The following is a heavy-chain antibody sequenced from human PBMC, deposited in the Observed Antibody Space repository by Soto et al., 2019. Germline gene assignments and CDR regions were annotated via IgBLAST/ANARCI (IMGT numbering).Heavy chain of an antibody. V-gene: IGHV3-21*01. Sequence: GGSLRLSCTVSGFAFNNYGINWVRQAPGKGLEWVSSISKSDYTYYSDSVKGRFTISRDNAKNSVSLQMNTLRVEDTAVYYCAREDSIIIPAVPDFWGQGTLVTVSS. CDR3: AREDSIIIPAVPDF. CDR1: GFAFNNYG. J-gene: IGHJ4*02. D-gene: IGHD2-2*01. CDR2: ISKSDYT.